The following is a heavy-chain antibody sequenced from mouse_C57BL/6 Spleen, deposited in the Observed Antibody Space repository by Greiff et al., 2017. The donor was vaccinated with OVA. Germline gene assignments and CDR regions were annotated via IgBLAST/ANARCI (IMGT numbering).Heavy chain of an antibody. Sequence: QVQLQQSGADLARPGASVKMSCKASGYTFTSYTMHWVKQRPGQGLEWIGYINPSSGYTKYNQKFKDKATLTADKSSITAYMQLSSLTSEDSAVYYCAREGIKGFAYWGQGTLVTVSA. CDR1: GYTFTSYT. CDR2: INPSSGYT. J-gene: IGHJ3*01. D-gene: IGHD2-4*01. V-gene: IGHV1-4*01. CDR3: AREGIKGFAY.